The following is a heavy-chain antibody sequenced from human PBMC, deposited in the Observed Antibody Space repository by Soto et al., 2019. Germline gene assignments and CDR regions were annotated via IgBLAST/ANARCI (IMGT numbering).Heavy chain of an antibody. CDR2: FDPEDGET. CDR1: GYTLTELS. V-gene: IGHV1-24*01. CDR3: ATDPYCGSGSQGGKWFDP. Sequence: QVQLVQSGAEVKKPGASVKVSCKVSGYTLTELSMHWVRQAPGKGLEWMGGFDPEDGETIYAQKFHGRVTMTEDTSTDTAYMELSSLRSEDTAVYYCATDPYCGSGSQGGKWFDPWGQGNLVTVSS. D-gene: IGHD3-10*01. J-gene: IGHJ5*02.